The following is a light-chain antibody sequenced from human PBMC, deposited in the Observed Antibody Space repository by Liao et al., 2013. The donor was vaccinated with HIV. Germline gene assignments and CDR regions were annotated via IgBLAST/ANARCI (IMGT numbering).Light chain of an antibody. CDR1: ELGYKY. V-gene: IGLV3-1*01. J-gene: IGLJ3*02. CDR2: QDT. Sequence: DELTQPPSVSVSPGQTASITCSGDELGYKYASWYQQRPGQSPVLVIYQDTKRPSGIPERFSGSNSGNTATLTITGSQPMDEADYYCQAWDNYSWVFGGGTVLAV. CDR3: QAWDNYSWV.